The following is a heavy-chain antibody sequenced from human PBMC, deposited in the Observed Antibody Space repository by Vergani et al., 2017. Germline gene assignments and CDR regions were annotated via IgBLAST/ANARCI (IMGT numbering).Heavy chain of an antibody. CDR2: INNSGST. Sequence: QVQLQQRGAGLLKPSETPSLTCVVYGGSFSGYYWSWIRQPPGKGLGWFGEINNSGSTNYNPSLKSRVTLSVDTSKNRFSLRLSSVTAADTAVYCCARGCWSWLSPGRYCYYMGVWGKGTTVTVSS. D-gene: IGHD3-9*01. J-gene: IGHJ6*03. CDR1: GGSFSGYY. V-gene: IGHV4-34*01. CDR3: ARGCWSWLSPGRYCYYMGV.